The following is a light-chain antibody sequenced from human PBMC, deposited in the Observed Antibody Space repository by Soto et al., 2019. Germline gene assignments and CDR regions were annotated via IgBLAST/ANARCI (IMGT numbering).Light chain of an antibody. V-gene: IGLV2-23*01. CDR1: SSDVGRYSL. CDR2: EDI. J-gene: IGLJ2*01. Sequence: QSALTQPASVSGSPGQSITISCTGTSSDVGRYSLASWYQQHPGKAPKLMIYEDIERPSGVSNRFSGSKSGNTASLTISGLQTEDEADYYCCSYAGGTSVVFGGGTKLTVL. CDR3: CSYAGGTSVV.